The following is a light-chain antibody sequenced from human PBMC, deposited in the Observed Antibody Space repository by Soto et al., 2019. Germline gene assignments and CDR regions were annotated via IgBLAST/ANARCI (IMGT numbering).Light chain of an antibody. CDR1: SSNIGSNS. Sequence: QSVLTQPPSASGTPGQRVTISCSGSSSNIGSNSVNWYQQFPGTAPKVLSDRNNQRHSGVPDRFSGSKSGTSASLAISGLPSEDEAAYYCAAWEDSLYGVVVGGGTKVTVL. J-gene: IGLJ2*01. V-gene: IGLV1-44*01. CDR3: AAWEDSLYGVV. CDR2: RNN.